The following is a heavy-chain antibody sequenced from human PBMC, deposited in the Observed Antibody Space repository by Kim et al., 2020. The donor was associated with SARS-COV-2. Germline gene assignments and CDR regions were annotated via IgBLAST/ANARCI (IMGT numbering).Heavy chain of an antibody. J-gene: IGHJ5*01. V-gene: IGHV3-7*01. CDR1: GFIFSNFW. D-gene: IGHD3-3*01. CDR2: IKEDGSKK. Sequence: GGSLRLSCSTSGFIFSNFWMTWVRQAPGKGLEWVANIKEDGSKKDYVDSVKGRFTISRDNAKNSLYLQMNSLRAEDTAVYYCARELTRYDFWSGYLENW. CDR3: ARELTRYDFWSGYLENW.